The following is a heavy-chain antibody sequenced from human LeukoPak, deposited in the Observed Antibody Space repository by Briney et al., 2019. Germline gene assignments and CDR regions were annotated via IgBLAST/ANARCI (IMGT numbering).Heavy chain of an antibody. D-gene: IGHD3-3*01. CDR3: ARDGGWYDFWSGYSDY. Sequence: RTGGCLRLSCAASGFTVSSNYMSWVRQAPGKGLEWVAVISYDGSNKYYADSVKGRFTISRDNSKNTLYLQMNSLRAEDTAVYYCARDGGWYDFWSGYSDYWGQGTLVTVSS. CDR2: ISYDGSNK. J-gene: IGHJ4*02. CDR1: GFTVSSNY. V-gene: IGHV3-30-3*01.